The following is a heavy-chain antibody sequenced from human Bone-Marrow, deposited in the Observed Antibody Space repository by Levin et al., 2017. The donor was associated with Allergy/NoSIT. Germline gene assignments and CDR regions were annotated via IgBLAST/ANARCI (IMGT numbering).Heavy chain of an antibody. V-gene: IGHV3-7*01. CDR2: IREDGNEI. D-gene: IGHD2-21*02. CDR3: VRAKGDRRGDDF. Sequence: GGSLRLSCAASGFTLSYHWMAWIRQAPGKGLEWVAIIREDGNEIHYVDSVKGRFTISRDNAKNSLYLQMNSLRADDTALYYCVRAKGDRRGDDFWGQGTLVTVSS. CDR1: GFTLSYHW. J-gene: IGHJ4*02.